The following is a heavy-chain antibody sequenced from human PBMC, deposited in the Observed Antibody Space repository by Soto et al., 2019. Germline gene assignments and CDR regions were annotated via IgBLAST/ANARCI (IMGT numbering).Heavy chain of an antibody. D-gene: IGHD3-16*01. CDR3: AGGGREVPRIPYDT. CDR1: GYTFSDYY. CDR2: INPNVGGT. J-gene: IGHJ5*02. V-gene: IGHV1-2*02. Sequence: QVQLVQSGAEVKKPGASVYVSCKASGYTFSDYYVHWVRQAPGQGLEWMGWINPNVGGTNYARKFQGRVTMTRDTSISTVYMKLTRLSPDDTALYYCAGGGREVPRIPYDTWGQGTRVTVSS.